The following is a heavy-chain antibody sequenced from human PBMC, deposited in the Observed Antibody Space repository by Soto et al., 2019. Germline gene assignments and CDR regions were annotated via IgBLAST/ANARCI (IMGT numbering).Heavy chain of an antibody. CDR1: GFTFSSYA. J-gene: IGHJ6*02. Sequence: QVQLVESGGGVVQPGRSLRLSCAASGFTFSSYAMYWVRQAPGKGLEWVAVISYEGNNKYYDDSVKGRFTLCRDNSKNTLYRQMNGLRAEDTAVYYCARAGCDGGSCYTLVGLRYGMDVWGQGTTVTVSS. CDR2: ISYEGNNK. V-gene: IGHV3-30-3*01. D-gene: IGHD2-15*01. CDR3: ARAGCDGGSCYTLVGLRYGMDV.